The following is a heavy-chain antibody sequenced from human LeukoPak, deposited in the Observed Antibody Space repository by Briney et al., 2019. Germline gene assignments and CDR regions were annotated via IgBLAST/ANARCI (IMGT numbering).Heavy chain of an antibody. Sequence: PGGSLRLSCAASGFNLRAYNMNWVRQAPGKGLEWVSSISTSSSYIYYADSVKGRFTISRDNAENSLYLQMHSPRVEDTALYYCARDDNWNDKPFDFSGQGTLVTVSS. CDR3: ARDDNWNDKPFDF. CDR2: ISTSSSYI. CDR1: GFNLRAYN. V-gene: IGHV3-21*01. D-gene: IGHD1-20*01. J-gene: IGHJ4*02.